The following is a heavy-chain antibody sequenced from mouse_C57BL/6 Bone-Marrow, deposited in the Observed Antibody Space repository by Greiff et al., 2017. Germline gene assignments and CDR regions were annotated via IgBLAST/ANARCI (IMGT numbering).Heavy chain of an antibody. V-gene: IGHV1-81*01. Sequence: QVQLQQSGAELARPGASVKLSCKASGYTFTSYGISWVKQRTGQGLEWIGEIYPRSGNTYYNEKFKGKATLTADKSSSTAYMELRSLTSEDSAVYFCGRGGLRWLRRGLDYWGQGTTLTVSS. J-gene: IGHJ2*01. CDR3: GRGGLRWLRRGLDY. CDR1: GYTFTSYG. D-gene: IGHD2-2*01. CDR2: IYPRSGNT.